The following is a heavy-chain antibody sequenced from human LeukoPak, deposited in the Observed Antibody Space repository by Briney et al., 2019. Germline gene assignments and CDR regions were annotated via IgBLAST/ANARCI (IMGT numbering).Heavy chain of an antibody. CDR2: IYHSQST. J-gene: IGHJ4*02. Sequence: PSETLSLTCVVSGGSMSSGGYSWSWIRQPPGKGLEWIGYIYHSQSTNYNPSLKSRVTISEDRSKNQFSLKLSSVTAADTAVYYCARGDSRPGYWGQGILVTVSS. CDR1: GGSMSSGGYS. CDR3: ARGDSRPGY. D-gene: IGHD5-18*01. V-gene: IGHV4-30-2*01.